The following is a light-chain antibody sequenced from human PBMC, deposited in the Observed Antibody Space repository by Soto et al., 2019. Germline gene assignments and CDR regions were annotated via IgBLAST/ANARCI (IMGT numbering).Light chain of an antibody. Sequence: QSVLTQPPSAYGTPGQRVTISCSGSSSNIGSNTVSWYQQVPGRAPYLLIYSNNQRSSGVPDRFFASKSGTSASLAISGLQAEDEADYYCAAGDDSLNGPVFGGGTKLTVL. CDR2: SNN. CDR1: SSNIGSNT. V-gene: IGLV1-44*01. J-gene: IGLJ2*01. CDR3: AAGDDSLNGPV.